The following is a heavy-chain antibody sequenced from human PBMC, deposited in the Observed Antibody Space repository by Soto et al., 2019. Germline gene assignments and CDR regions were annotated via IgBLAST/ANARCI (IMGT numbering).Heavy chain of an antibody. CDR3: ARLNRGTYDY. J-gene: IGHJ4*02. Sequence: SETLSLTCAVSGGSISTYYWSWIRQPPGKGLEWLGYIFYTGSTDYNPSLRGRVTISLDTSKNQFSLKLTSVTPADTAVYYCARLNRGTYDYWGQGALVTVS. CDR2: IFYTGST. CDR1: GGSISTYY. V-gene: IGHV4-59*01.